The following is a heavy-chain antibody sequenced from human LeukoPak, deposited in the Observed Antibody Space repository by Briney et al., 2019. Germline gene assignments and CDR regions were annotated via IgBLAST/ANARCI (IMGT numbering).Heavy chain of an antibody. J-gene: IGHJ5*02. V-gene: IGHV1-69*02. Sequence: ASVKVSCKASGGTFSSYTISWVRQAPGQGLEWMGRIIPILGIANYAQKFQGRVTITADESTSTAYMELSSLRSEDTAVYYCARQYYYGSGSSHNWFDPWGQGTLVTVSS. CDR3: ARQYYYGSGSSHNWFDP. CDR2: IIPILGIA. CDR1: GGTFSSYT. D-gene: IGHD3-10*01.